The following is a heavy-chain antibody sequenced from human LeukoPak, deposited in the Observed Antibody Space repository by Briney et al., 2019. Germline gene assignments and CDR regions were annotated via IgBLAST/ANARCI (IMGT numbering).Heavy chain of an antibody. J-gene: IGHJ4*02. CDR2: IKQEGSEN. CDR1: GITLSSSW. CDR3: ARAARYCSGTSCPLPFDY. Sequence: GWSLTLSCPASGITLSSSWMSWLGQAPGKGLEWVANIKQEGSENYYVDSVKGRFSLSRDNAKNSLYLQMNSLRAEDTAVYYCARAARYCSGTSCPLPFDYWGEGALVTVSS. V-gene: IGHV3-7*01. D-gene: IGHD2-2*01.